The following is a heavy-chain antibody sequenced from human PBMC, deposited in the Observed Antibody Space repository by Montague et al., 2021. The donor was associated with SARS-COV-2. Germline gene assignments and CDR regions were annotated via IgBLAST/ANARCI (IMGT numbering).Heavy chain of an antibody. CDR3: ARGWVATIPHMDN. J-gene: IGHJ4*02. D-gene: IGHD5-12*01. CDR1: GDSVGVEEPT. Sequence: CAISGDSVGVEEPTCRSEEHSPELHLQSKRGSHYMPEKHNDYAVSVKSRITINPDTSKNQFSLQLKSVTPEDTAVYYCARGWVATIPHMDNWGQGSLVIVSS. CDR2: SHYMPEKHN. V-gene: IGHV6-1*01.